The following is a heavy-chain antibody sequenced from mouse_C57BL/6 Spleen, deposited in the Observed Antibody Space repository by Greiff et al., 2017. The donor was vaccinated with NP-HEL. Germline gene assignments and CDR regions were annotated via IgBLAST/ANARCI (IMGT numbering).Heavy chain of an antibody. J-gene: IGHJ4*01. CDR1: GFSLTSYG. D-gene: IGHD1-1*01. CDR3: AKDYGSSHYYAMDY. V-gene: IGHV2-4*01. CDR2: ICSGGST. Sequence: VQLQQSGPGLVQPSQCLSITCTVSGFSLTSYGVHWVRQPPGKGLEWLGVICSGGSTDYNAAFISRLSIRKDNSKGQVFFKMKQLQADDTAIYYCAKDYGSSHYYAMDYWGQGTSVTVSS.